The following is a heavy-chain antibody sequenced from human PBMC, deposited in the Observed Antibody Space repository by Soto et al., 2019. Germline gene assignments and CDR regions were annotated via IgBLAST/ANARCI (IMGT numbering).Heavy chain of an antibody. D-gene: IGHD6-6*01. J-gene: IGHJ5*02. V-gene: IGHV3-66*01. Sequence: GGSLRLSCAASGFTVSSNYMSWVRQAPGKGLEWVSVIYSGGSTYYADSVKGRFTISRDNSKNTLYLQMNSLRAEDTAVYYCARALEYSSSSLPWFDPWGQGTLVTVSS. CDR2: IYSGGST. CDR1: GFTVSSNY. CDR3: ARALEYSSSSLPWFDP.